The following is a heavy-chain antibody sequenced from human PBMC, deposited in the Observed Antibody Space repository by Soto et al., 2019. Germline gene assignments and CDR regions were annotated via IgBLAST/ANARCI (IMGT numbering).Heavy chain of an antibody. J-gene: IGHJ6*02. D-gene: IGHD1-26*01. CDR2: TFYRSKWYN. CDR3: AKEGGNHYYYYAMDV. CDR1: GDSVSSNSAA. V-gene: IGHV6-1*01. Sequence: SQTLSLTCAISGDSVSSNSAAWSWIRQSPSRGLEWLGRTFYRSKWYNDYAVSVKGRITINPDTSKNQYSLQLNSVTPEDTAVYYCAKEGGNHYYYYAMDVWGQGTTVTVSS.